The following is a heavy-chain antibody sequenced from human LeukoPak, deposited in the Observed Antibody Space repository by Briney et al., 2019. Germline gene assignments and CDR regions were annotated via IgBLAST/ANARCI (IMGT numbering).Heavy chain of an antibody. Sequence: SETLSLTCTVSGGSISSYYWSWIRQPPGKGLEWIGYIYYSGSTNYNPYLKSRVTISADTSKNQFSLKLSSVTAADTAVYYCARDASYYDFWSGYHXXAFDIXXXGTMVTVS. V-gene: IGHV4-59*01. CDR1: GGSISSYY. D-gene: IGHD3-3*01. CDR2: IYYSGST. J-gene: IGHJ3*02. CDR3: ARDASYYDFWSGYHXXAFDI.